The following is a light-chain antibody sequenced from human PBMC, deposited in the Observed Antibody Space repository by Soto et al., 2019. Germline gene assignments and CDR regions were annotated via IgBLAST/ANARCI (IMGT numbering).Light chain of an antibody. Sequence: QSVLTQPPSVSAAPGQKVTISCSGSSSNIGNNYVSWYQQLPGTAPKLLIYENNKRPSRIPDRYSGSKSGTSATLGITGLQTGDEADYYCGTWDSSLRVVFGGETKLTVL. CDR1: SSNIGNNY. CDR2: ENN. V-gene: IGLV1-51*02. CDR3: GTWDSSLRVV. J-gene: IGLJ2*01.